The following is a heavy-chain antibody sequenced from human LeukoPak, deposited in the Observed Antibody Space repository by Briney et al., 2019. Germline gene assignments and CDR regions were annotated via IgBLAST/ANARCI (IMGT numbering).Heavy chain of an antibody. CDR1: GGSISSYY. D-gene: IGHD6-6*01. Sequence: PSETLSLTRTVSGGSISSYYWSWIRQPPGRGLEWIGYIYYSGSTNYNPSLKSRVTISVATSKNQFSLKLSSVTAADTAVYYCARDRDMGSSSVMGIDYWGQGTLVTVSS. V-gene: IGHV4-59*12. CDR2: IYYSGST. J-gene: IGHJ4*02. CDR3: ARDRDMGSSSVMGIDY.